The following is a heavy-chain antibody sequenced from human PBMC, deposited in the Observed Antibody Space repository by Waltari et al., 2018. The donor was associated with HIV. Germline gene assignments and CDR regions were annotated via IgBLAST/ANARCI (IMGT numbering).Heavy chain of an antibody. J-gene: IGHJ5*02. V-gene: IGHV4-59*01. CDR1: GGSISSYY. D-gene: IGHD6-13*01. Sequence: QVQLQESGPGLVKPSEPLSLPCTVSGGSISSYYWSWIRQPPGKGLEWIGYIDYSGSTNYNPSLRSRVTMSGDTSKNQFSRKLSSVTAADTAVYSCARGGYSSSWYLNWFDPWGQGTLVTVSS. CDR3: ARGGYSSSWYLNWFDP. CDR2: IDYSGST.